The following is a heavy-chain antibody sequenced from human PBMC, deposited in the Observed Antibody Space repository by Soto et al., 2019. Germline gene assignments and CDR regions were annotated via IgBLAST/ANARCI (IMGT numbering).Heavy chain of an antibody. CDR2: INPNSGGT. CDR1: GYTFTGYY. Sequence: ASVKVSCEASGYTFTGYYMHWARQATGQELEWMGWINPNSGGTNYAQKFQGWVTMTRDTSISTAYMELSRLRSDDTAVYYCARGCISTSCYVDYYYGMDVWGQGTTVTVSS. CDR3: ARGCISTSCYVDYYYGMDV. V-gene: IGHV1-2*04. D-gene: IGHD2-2*01. J-gene: IGHJ6*02.